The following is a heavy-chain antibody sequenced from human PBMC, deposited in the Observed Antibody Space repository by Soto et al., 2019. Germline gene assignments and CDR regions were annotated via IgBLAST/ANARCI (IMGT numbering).Heavy chain of an antibody. D-gene: IGHD6-19*01. CDR3: ARSYSSGWEFDY. J-gene: IGHJ4*02. Sequence: GGSLRLSCVASGFAFSNYYMSWIRQAPGKGLEWVSYISSTGRTIYYADSVKGRFTVSRDNAQNSPSLKLNSLRVEDTAVYYCARSYSSGWEFDYWGQGTQVTVSS. CDR2: ISSTGRTI. CDR1: GFAFSNYY. V-gene: IGHV3-11*01.